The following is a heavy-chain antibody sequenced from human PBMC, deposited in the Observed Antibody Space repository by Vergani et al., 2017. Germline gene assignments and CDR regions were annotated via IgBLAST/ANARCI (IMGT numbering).Heavy chain of an antibody. J-gene: IGHJ5*02. V-gene: IGHV4-59*01. CDR3: ARDMAGYSYGYRWFDP. D-gene: IGHD5-18*01. Sequence: QVQLQESGPGLVKPSETLSLTCTVSGGSISSYYWSWIRQPPGEGLEWIGYIYYSGNTNYNPSLKSRVTISVDTSKNQFSLKLSSVTAADTAVYCCARDMAGYSYGYRWFDPWGQGTLVTVSS. CDR1: GGSISSYY. CDR2: IYYSGNT.